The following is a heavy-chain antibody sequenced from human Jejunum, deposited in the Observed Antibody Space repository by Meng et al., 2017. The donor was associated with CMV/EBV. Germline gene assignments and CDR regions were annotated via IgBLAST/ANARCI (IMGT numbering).Heavy chain of an antibody. D-gene: IGHD1-26*01. CDR1: CASVNNNF. J-gene: IGHJ4*02. Sequence: QVLPQDESPGLVKHSDTLALTCTVSCASVNNNFCSCTRQSAGKGLYLSRLSFSSDTYTSHPSLASRVTMSLDTSKTQFSLNLRSVTAADTATYYYARGPGASTREGFDYWGLGTLVTVSS. V-gene: IGHV4-4*07. CDR3: ARGPGASTREGFDY. CDR2: SFSSDTY.